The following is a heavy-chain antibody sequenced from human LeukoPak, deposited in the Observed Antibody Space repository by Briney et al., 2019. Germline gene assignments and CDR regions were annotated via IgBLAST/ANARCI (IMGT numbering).Heavy chain of an antibody. CDR2: IYYSGAT. CDR3: ARQRWGDYGRVDY. CDR1: GDSISSSSYY. V-gene: IGHV4-39*01. J-gene: IGHJ4*02. D-gene: IGHD4/OR15-4a*01. Sequence: SETLSLTCTVSGDSISSSSYYWGWIRQPPGKGLECIGSIYYSGATYYNPSLKSRVTISVGTSRNQFSLRLSSVTAADTAVYYCARQRWGDYGRVDYWGQGTLVTVSS.